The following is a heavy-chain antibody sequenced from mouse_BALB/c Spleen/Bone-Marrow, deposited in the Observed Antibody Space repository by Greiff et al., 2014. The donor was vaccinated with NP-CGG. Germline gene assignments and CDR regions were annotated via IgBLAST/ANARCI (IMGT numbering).Heavy chain of an antibody. Sequence: EVQLVESGAELVKPGASVKLSCTASGFNIKDTYMHWVKQRPEQGLEWIGRIDPANGNTKYDPKFQGKATITADTSSNTAYLQLSSLTSEDTAVYYCARSHYYGSYAMDYWGQGTSVTVSS. CDR3: ARSHYYGSYAMDY. J-gene: IGHJ4*01. V-gene: IGHV14-3*02. CDR1: GFNIKDTY. CDR2: IDPANGNT. D-gene: IGHD1-2*01.